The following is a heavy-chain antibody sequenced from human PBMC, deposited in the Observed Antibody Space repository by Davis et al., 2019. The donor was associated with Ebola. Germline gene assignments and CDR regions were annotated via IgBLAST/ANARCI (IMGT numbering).Heavy chain of an antibody. CDR3: ARLSFGEVGFDY. CDR2: IIGYNGNT. CDR1: GYTLSRYG. Sequence: ASVKVSCKASGYTLSRYGISWARQAPGQGLEWMGWIIGYNGNTNYAQKFQGRVSMTTDTSTNTAYMELRSLRSDDTAVYFCARLSFGEVGFDYWGQGTLVTVSS. D-gene: IGHD3-10*01. J-gene: IGHJ4*02. V-gene: IGHV1-18*04.